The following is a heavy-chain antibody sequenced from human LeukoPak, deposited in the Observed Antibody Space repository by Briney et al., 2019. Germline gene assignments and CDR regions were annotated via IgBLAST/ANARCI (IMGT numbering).Heavy chain of an antibody. D-gene: IGHD1-26*01. CDR2: INGDGSEK. V-gene: IGHV3-7*01. J-gene: IGHJ4*02. CDR1: EFTFSNYW. CDR3: RRGHHSDSLN. Sequence: GGSLRLSCEASEFTFSNYWMNWVRQAPGEGLEWVANINGDGSEKKYVDSVKGRFTISRDNAKNSLYLQMSSLRAEDTAVYYCRRGHHSDSLNWGQGTLVTVAS.